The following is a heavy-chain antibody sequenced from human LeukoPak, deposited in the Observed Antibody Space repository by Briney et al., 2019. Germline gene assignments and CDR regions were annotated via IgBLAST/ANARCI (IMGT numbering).Heavy chain of an antibody. CDR1: GFTFSSYA. J-gene: IGHJ4*02. D-gene: IGHD3-10*01. CDR3: AKGISVWYGDYVDY. V-gene: IGHV3-23*01. CDR2: ISGSGGST. Sequence: GGSLRLSCAASGFTFSSYAMSWVRQAPGKGLEWVSAISGSGGSTYYADSVEGRFTISRDNSKNTLYLQMNSLRAEDTAVYYCAKGISVWYGDYVDYWGQGTLVTVSS.